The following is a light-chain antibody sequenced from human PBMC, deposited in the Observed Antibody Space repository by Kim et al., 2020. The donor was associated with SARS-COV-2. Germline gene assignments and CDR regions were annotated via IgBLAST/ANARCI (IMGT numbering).Light chain of an antibody. V-gene: IGKV3-15*01. CDR1: QSVSSN. Sequence: VSPGERAPRSCRASQSVSSNLAWYQQKPGQGPRRFIYGALTRATGIPARFSGSGSGTEFTLTLSSLQSEDFAVYYCQQYNNWPPYTFGQGTKLEI. CDR2: GAL. J-gene: IGKJ2*01. CDR3: QQYNNWPPYT.